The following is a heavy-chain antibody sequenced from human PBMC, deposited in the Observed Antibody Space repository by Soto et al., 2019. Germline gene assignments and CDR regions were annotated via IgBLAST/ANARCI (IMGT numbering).Heavy chain of an antibody. Sequence: SVKVSCKASGGTFSSYAISWVRQAPGQGLEWMGGIIPIFGTANYAQKFQGRVTITADESTSTAYMELSSLRSEDTAVYYCARGRGYYYDSSGRNAFDIWGQGTMVTVSS. J-gene: IGHJ3*02. CDR2: IIPIFGTA. CDR1: GGTFSSYA. CDR3: ARGRGYYYDSSGRNAFDI. D-gene: IGHD3-22*01. V-gene: IGHV1-69*13.